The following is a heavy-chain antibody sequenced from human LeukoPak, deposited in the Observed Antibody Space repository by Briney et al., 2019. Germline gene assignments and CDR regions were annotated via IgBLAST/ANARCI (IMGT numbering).Heavy chain of an antibody. CDR1: GFTFSSYA. Sequence: PGGSLRLSCAASGFTFSSYAMSWVRQAPGKGLEWVSAISGSGGSTYYADSVKGRFTISRDNSKNTLYLQMNSLRDEDTAVYYCARRYYYDSSDRSGSDFDYWGQGTLVTVSS. CDR2: ISGSGGST. J-gene: IGHJ4*02. CDR3: ARRYYYDSSDRSGSDFDY. V-gene: IGHV3-23*01. D-gene: IGHD3-22*01.